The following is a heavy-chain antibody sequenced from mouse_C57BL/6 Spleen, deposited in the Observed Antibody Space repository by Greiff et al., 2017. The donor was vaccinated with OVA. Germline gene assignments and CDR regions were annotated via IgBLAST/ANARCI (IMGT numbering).Heavy chain of an antibody. CDR1: GYTFTSYW. Sequence: VQLQQPGAELVKPGASVKMSCKASGYTFTSYWIPWVKQRPGQGLEWIGDIYPGSGSPKYNEKFKSKATLTVDTSSSTAYMQLSSLTSEDSAVYYCATRWGNYFYAMDYWGQGASVTVSS. CDR3: ATRWGNYFYAMDY. D-gene: IGHD2-1*01. CDR2: IYPGSGSP. V-gene: IGHV1-55*01. J-gene: IGHJ4*01.